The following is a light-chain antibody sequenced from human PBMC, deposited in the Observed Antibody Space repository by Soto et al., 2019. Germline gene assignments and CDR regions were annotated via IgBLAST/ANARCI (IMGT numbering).Light chain of an antibody. J-gene: IGKJ4*01. CDR2: EAS. CDR1: QSVSNY. Sequence: EIVLTQSPATLSLSPGERATLSCRASQSVSNYLAWYQQKPGQAPRLLIYEASTRASGIPARFSGSGSGTDFTLTISSLEAEDFAVYYCHQRSYWLSFGGGTKVEIK. V-gene: IGKV3-11*01. CDR3: HQRSYWLS.